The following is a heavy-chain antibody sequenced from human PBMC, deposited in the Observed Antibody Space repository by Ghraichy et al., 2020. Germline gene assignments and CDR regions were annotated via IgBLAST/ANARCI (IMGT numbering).Heavy chain of an antibody. D-gene: IGHD2-21*01. CDR3: ARASGWVIDY. Sequence: GGSLRLSCAASGFTLSDYWMNWVRQAPGKGPEWVAIIKQDGSEKHYVDSVKGRFTISRDNAKNPLHLQMNSLRVDDTAVYYCARASGWVIDYWGQGNLVTVSS. V-gene: IGHV3-7*04. CDR2: IKQDGSEK. CDR1: GFTLSDYW. J-gene: IGHJ4*02.